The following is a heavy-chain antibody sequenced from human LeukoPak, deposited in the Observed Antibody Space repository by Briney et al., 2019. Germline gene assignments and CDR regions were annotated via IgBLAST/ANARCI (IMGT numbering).Heavy chain of an antibody. CDR1: VFTFSSYS. Sequence: PGGSLRLSRAASVFTFSSYSMNWVRQAPGKGLEGVSSISSSSSYIYYADSVKGRFTISRDNAKNSLYLQMNSLRAEDTAVYYCAELGITMIGGVWGKGTTVTISS. CDR2: ISSSSSYI. V-gene: IGHV3-21*01. D-gene: IGHD3-10*02. CDR3: AELGITMIGGV. J-gene: IGHJ6*04.